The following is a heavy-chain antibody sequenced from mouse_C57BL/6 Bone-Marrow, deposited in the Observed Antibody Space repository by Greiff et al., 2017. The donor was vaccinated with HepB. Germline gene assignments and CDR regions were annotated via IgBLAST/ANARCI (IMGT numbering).Heavy chain of an antibody. Sequence: VQLQQSGAELARPGASVKMSCKASGYTFTSYTMHWVKQRPGQGLEWIGYINPSSGYTKYNQKFKDKATLTADKSSSTAYMQLSSLTSEDSAVYYCARSFTTVVAVDYWGQGTTLTVSS. CDR2: INPSSGYT. V-gene: IGHV1-4*01. J-gene: IGHJ2*01. D-gene: IGHD1-1*01. CDR1: GYTFTSYT. CDR3: ARSFTTVVAVDY.